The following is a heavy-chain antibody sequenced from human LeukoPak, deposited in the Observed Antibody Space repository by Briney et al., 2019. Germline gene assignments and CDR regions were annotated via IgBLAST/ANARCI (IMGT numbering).Heavy chain of an antibody. D-gene: IGHD2-2*01. CDR2: ISSSSSYI. CDR3: ARRGHCSSTSCWAFDY. CDR1: GFTFEDYG. V-gene: IGHV3-21*01. Sequence: PGGSLRLSCAASGFTFEDYGMHWVRQAPGEGLEWVSSISSSSSYIYYADSVKGRFTISRDNAKNSLYLRMNSLRAEDTAVYYCARRGHCSSTSCWAFDYWGQGTLVTVSS. J-gene: IGHJ4*02.